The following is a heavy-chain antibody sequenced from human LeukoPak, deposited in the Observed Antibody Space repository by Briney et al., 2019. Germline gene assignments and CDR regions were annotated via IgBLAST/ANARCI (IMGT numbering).Heavy chain of an antibody. Sequence: GGSLRLSCAASGFTFSSYAMSWVRQAPGKGLEWVSAISGSGGSTYYADSVKGRFTISRDNAKNSLYLQMNSLRAEDTAVYYCARVTAAAALDYWGQGTLVTVSS. CDR2: ISGSGGST. V-gene: IGHV3-23*01. D-gene: IGHD6-13*01. CDR3: ARVTAAAALDY. CDR1: GFTFSSYA. J-gene: IGHJ4*02.